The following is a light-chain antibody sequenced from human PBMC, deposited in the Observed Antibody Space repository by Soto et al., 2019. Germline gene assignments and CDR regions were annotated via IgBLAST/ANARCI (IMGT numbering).Light chain of an antibody. Sequence: DNMTNQPPDSLDVCPRGTAAINCRYSQSVLYSSNNKNYLAWYQQKAGQTPRLLVXWPSTRDSGVPDRFSGSGSGTEFTLTISSLQHDDFANYNCQHYKLDSPWTFGQGTKVDIK. V-gene: IGKV4-1*01. CDR2: WPS. CDR3: QHYKLDSPWT. J-gene: IGKJ1*01. CDR1: QSVLYSSNNKNY.